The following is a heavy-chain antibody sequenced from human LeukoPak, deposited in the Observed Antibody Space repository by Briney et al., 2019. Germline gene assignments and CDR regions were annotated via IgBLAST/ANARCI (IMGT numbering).Heavy chain of an antibody. CDR3: ARDSSSWAFQH. J-gene: IGHJ1*01. V-gene: IGHV4-61*08. CDR2: IYYSGST. D-gene: IGHD6-13*01. Sequence: SETLSLTCTVSGGSISSGGYYWSWMRQPPGKGLEWIGYIYYSGSTNYNPSLKSRVTISVDTSKNQFSLKLSSVTAADTAVYYCARDSSSWAFQHWGQGTLVTVSS. CDR1: GGSISSGGYY.